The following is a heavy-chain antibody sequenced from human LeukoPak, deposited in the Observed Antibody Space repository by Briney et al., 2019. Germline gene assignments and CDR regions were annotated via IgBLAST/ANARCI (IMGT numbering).Heavy chain of an antibody. D-gene: IGHD2-2*03. CDR1: GFTFSSYA. V-gene: IGHV3-64*01. Sequence: PGGSLRLSCAASGFTFSSYAMHWVRQAPGKGLEYVSAISSNGGSTYYANSVKGRFTISRDNSKNTLYLQMGSLRAEDMAVYYCARDLLDIVVDMTAGYMDVWGKGTTVTISS. J-gene: IGHJ6*03. CDR2: ISSNGGST. CDR3: ARDLLDIVVDMTAGYMDV.